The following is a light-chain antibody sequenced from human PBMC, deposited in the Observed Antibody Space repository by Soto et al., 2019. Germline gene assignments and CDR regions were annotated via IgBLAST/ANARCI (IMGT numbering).Light chain of an antibody. CDR3: NSYAGGDWV. V-gene: IGLV2-8*01. CDR2: EVS. J-gene: IGLJ3*02. CDR1: SSDVGRYNY. Sequence: QSALTQPPSASGSLGQSVTIPCTGTSSDVGRYNYVSWYQQHPGKVPKLLIYEVSNRPSGVPDRFSGSKSGNTASLTVSGLQAEAEADYYCNSYAGGDWVFGVGTKLTVL.